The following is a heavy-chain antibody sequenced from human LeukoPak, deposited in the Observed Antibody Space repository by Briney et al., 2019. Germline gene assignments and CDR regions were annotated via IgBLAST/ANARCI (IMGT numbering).Heavy chain of an antibody. Sequence: VKVSCNASGGTFSNYGISWVRQAPGQGLEWMGGIIPMFGIANYAQKFQGRVTITRDTSISTVYMELSSLRSEDTAVYFCARVDGSPDYWGQGTLVTVSS. J-gene: IGHJ4*02. V-gene: IGHV1-69*17. CDR3: ARVDGSPDY. CDR2: IIPMFGIA. CDR1: GGTFSNYG. D-gene: IGHD2-15*01.